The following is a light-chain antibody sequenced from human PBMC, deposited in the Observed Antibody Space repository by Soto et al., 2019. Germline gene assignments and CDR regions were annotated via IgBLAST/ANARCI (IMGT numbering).Light chain of an antibody. J-gene: IGKJ1*01. V-gene: IGKV3-20*01. Sequence: EIVLTQSPGTLSLSPGERATLSCRASQRVSSNYLAWYQQKPGQAPRVLIYGASSRTTGIPDRFSGSGSGTDFTLTISRLEPEDFAVYYCQQYHNSPLTFGQGTKVEIK. CDR1: QRVSSNY. CDR2: GAS. CDR3: QQYHNSPLT.